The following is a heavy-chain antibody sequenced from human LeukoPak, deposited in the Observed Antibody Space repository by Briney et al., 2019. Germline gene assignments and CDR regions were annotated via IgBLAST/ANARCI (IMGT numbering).Heavy chain of an antibody. CDR2: INPNSGGT. D-gene: IGHD6-6*01. CDR1: GYTFTDYY. V-gene: IGHV1-2*02. J-gene: IGHJ5*02. Sequence: ASVKVSCKTSGYTFTDYYMHWVRQAPGQGLEWMGWINPNSGGTNYAQMFQGRVTMTRDTSISTAYMELSRLRSDDTAVYYCARGIAARNWFDPWGQGTLVTVSS. CDR3: ARGIAARNWFDP.